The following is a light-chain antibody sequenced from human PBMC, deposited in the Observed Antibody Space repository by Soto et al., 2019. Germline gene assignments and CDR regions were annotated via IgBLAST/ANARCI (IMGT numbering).Light chain of an antibody. J-gene: IGKJ1*01. CDR3: MQNTHWPRT. V-gene: IGKV2-30*01. CDR2: NVS. Sequence: DFVLTQSPPSLPVTLGQPASISCRSSQCLIYSDGHSYFNWFQQRPGQPPRALIYNVSNRESGVPARFSGSGSGTDFTLKISSVEAEDVGIYYCMQNTHWPRTFGQGTKVEIK. CDR1: QCLIYSDGHSY.